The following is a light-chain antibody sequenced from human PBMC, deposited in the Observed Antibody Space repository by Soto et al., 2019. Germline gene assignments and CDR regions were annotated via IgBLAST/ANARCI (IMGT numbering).Light chain of an antibody. Sequence: DIQMTQSPSSLAASVGDRVTITCRASQSIRSYLNWYQQKPGKAPKLLISSASSLQGDVPSRFSGSGSGTDFTLTISSLQPEDFATYYCQQGYNTGTFGQGTKLEIK. CDR2: SAS. CDR1: QSIRSY. CDR3: QQGYNTGT. J-gene: IGKJ2*01. V-gene: IGKV1-39*01.